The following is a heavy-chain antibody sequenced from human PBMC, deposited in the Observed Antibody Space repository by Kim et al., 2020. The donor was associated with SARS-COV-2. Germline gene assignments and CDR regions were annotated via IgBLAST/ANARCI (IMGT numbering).Heavy chain of an antibody. CDR1: GLTFSGSI. V-gene: IGHV3-30*04. J-gene: IGHJ5*02. CDR3: AREGHSSGRAGLFDL. D-gene: IGHD6-19*01. CDR2: MSHDGSIQ. Sequence: LSLTCAASGLTFSGSIFHWVRQTPGKGLEWLGLMSHDGSIQFNPPPVKGRFTISRDNSENTLYLQMDSLTTDDSALYYCAREGHSSGRAGLFDLWG.